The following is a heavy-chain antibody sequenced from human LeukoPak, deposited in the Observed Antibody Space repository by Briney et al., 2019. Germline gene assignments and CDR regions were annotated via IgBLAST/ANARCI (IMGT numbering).Heavy chain of an antibody. V-gene: IGHV3-23*01. J-gene: IGHJ4*02. CDR1: GFTFGNYA. CDR2: IGNTGGST. D-gene: IGHD4-23*01. CDR3: AKARDYGGNLYFDT. Sequence: TGGSLRLSCAASGFTFGNYAMNWVRQAPGKGLEWVSAIGNTGGSTSYADSVKGRFTISRDNSKNTLFLQMNSLRAEDTAVYFCAKARDYGGNLYFDTWGQGTLVTVSS.